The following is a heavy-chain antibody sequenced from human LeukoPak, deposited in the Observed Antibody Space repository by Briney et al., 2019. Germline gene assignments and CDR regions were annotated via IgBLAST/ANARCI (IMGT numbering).Heavy chain of an antibody. CDR3: AREDL. CDR2: ISYDGSNK. V-gene: IGHV3-30-3*01. J-gene: IGHJ5*02. Sequence: GGPLRLSCAASGFTFSSYAMYWVRQAPGKGLEWVAVISYDGSNKYYADSVKGRFTISRDNSKNTLYLQMNSLRGEDTAVYYCAREDLWGQGTLVTVSS. CDR1: GFTFSSYA.